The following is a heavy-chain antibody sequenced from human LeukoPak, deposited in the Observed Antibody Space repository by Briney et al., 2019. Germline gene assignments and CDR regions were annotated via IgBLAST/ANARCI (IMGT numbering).Heavy chain of an antibody. J-gene: IGHJ4*02. CDR1: GGSISSYY. CDR2: IYYSGST. Sequence: SETLSLTCTVSGGSISSYYWSWIRQPPGKGLEWIGYIYYSGSTNYNPPLKSRVTISVDTSKNQFSLKLSSVTAADTAVYYCAREGGHYYDSSGYWHYFDYWGQGTLVTVSS. D-gene: IGHD3-22*01. V-gene: IGHV4-59*01. CDR3: AREGGHYYDSSGYWHYFDY.